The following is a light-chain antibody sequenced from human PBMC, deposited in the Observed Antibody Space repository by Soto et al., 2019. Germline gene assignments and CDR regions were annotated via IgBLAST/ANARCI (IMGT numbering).Light chain of an antibody. Sequence: QSVLTQPPSVSGAPGQKVTISCSGSGTNIGNNYVSWYQHLPGTAPKLLIYDNSERPSGIPDRFSGSKSGTSATLGITGLQTGDEADYYCGTWDSSLSAGIFGGGTKLTVL. CDR2: DNS. J-gene: IGLJ2*01. CDR3: GTWDSSLSAGI. V-gene: IGLV1-51*01. CDR1: GTNIGNNY.